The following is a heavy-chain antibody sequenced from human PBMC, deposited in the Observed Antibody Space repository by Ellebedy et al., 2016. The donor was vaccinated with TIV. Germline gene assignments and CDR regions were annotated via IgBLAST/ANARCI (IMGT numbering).Heavy chain of an antibody. CDR1: GFTVSSNY. Sequence: GESLKISCAASGFTVSSNYLSWVRQAPGKGLEWVSVIYSGGSTYYADSVKGRFTISRDKPKNTVYLQMKSLRSEDTAVYYCARLYCGADCYPFHYYYGMDVWGQGTTVTVSS. CDR3: ARLYCGADCYPFHYYYGMDV. V-gene: IGHV3-66*04. D-gene: IGHD2-21*02. CDR2: IYSGGST. J-gene: IGHJ6*02.